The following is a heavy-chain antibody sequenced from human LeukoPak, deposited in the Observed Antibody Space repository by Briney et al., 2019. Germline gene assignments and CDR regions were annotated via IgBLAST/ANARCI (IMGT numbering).Heavy chain of an antibody. V-gene: IGHV3-48*01. J-gene: IGHJ6*02. CDR2: ISSSSSTI. Sequence: SGGSLRLSCAASGFTFSTYSMNWVRQAPGKGLEWVSYISSSSSTIYYADSVKGRFTISRDNAKNSLYLQMNSLRAEDTAVYYCTIKGGYDMDVWGQGTTVTVSS. CDR3: TIKGGYDMDV. CDR1: GFTFSTYS. D-gene: IGHD1-26*01.